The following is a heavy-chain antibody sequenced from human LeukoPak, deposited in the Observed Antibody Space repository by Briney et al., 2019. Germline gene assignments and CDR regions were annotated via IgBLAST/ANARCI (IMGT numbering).Heavy chain of an antibody. CDR1: GFTFSSAA. CDR2: IVAGSGNT. D-gene: IGHD3-22*01. V-gene: IGHV1-58*02. J-gene: IGHJ5*02. Sequence: SVKVSCTASGFTFSSAAIQWVRQARGQRLEWIGLIVAGSGNTDYAQKFQERVTITRDMATSTSYLEVRSLRPEDTAIYYCAAVDFFDSVKLDPWGQGSLVTVSS. CDR3: AAVDFFDSVKLDP.